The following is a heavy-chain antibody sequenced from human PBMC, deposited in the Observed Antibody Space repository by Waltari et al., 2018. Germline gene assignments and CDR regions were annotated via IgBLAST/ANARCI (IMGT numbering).Heavy chain of an antibody. Sequence: EVQLVESGGGLVQPGGSLSLSCAASGFAFSSYWLHGVRQAPGKGLVWVSRINSDGSSTTYADSVKGRFTISRDNVKNTLYMQMNSLRAEDTAVYYCARDSAVGGTATTSPFDYWGQGTLVTVSS. J-gene: IGHJ4*02. V-gene: IGHV3-74*03. CDR3: ARDSAVGGTATTSPFDY. D-gene: IGHD3-16*01. CDR1: GFAFSSYW. CDR2: INSDGSST.